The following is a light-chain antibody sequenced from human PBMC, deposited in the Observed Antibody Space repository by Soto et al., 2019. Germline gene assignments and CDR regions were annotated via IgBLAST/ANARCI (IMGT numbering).Light chain of an antibody. V-gene: IGKV3-20*01. CDR2: GAS. CDR3: QQYSSLWT. Sequence: EIVLTQSPGTLSLSPGERATLSCRASQSVSSSYLAWYQQRPGQAPRLLIYGASSRATGIPDRFSGSGSGTDFTLSISRLEPEDFAVYYCQQYSSLWTFGQGTKVDI. J-gene: IGKJ1*01. CDR1: QSVSSSY.